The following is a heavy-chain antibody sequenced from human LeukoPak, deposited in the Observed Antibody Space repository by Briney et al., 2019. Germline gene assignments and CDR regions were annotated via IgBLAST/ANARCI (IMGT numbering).Heavy chain of an antibody. V-gene: IGHV3-30*04. CDR1: GFTFSSYA. CDR3: ARGYYEPNHYYYYYGMDV. J-gene: IGHJ6*02. Sequence: GGSLRLSCAASGFTFSSYAMHWVRQAPGKGLEWVAVISYDGSNKYYADSVKGRFTISRDNSKNTLYLQVNSLRAEDTAVYYCARGYYEPNHYYYYYGMDVWGQGTTVTVSS. D-gene: IGHD3-22*01. CDR2: ISYDGSNK.